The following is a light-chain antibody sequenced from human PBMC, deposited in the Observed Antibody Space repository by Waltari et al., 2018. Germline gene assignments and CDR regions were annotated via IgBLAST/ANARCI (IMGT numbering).Light chain of an antibody. CDR2: WAS. J-gene: IGKJ1*01. Sequence: DIVMTQSPDSLAVSLGERATINCKSSQSVFYSSNNKNYLGWYQQKQGQPPKLLIYWASTREPGVPDRFRGSGSVPKFTLTITSLQAEDVALYYCQQYYSPPLTFGQGTKVEIK. CDR3: QQYYSPPLT. V-gene: IGKV4-1*01. CDR1: QSVFYSSNNKNY.